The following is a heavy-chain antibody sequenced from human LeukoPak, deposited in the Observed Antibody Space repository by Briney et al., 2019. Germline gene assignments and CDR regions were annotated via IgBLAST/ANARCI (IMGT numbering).Heavy chain of an antibody. CDR3: AAFCSGGSCYFDY. J-gene: IGHJ4*02. Sequence: ASVKVSCKASGYTFTGYYMHWLRQAPGQGLEWMGWINPNSGGTNYAQKFQGRVTMTRDTSISTAYLELSRLRSDDTAVYYCAAFCSGGSCYFDYWGQGTLVTVSS. CDR2: INPNSGGT. D-gene: IGHD2-15*01. CDR1: GYTFTGYY. V-gene: IGHV1-2*02.